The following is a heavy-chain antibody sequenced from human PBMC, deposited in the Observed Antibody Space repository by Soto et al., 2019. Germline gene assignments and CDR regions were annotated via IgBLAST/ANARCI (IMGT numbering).Heavy chain of an antibody. CDR3: ARHSIVGATLNY. CDR2: IYYSGST. J-gene: IGHJ4*02. V-gene: IGHV4-39*01. Sequence: SETLSLTCTVSGGSISSSNYYWGWIRQPPGKGLEWIGNIYYSGSTYYNPSLKSRVTISVDTSKNQFSLKLSSVTAADTAVYYCARHSIVGATLNYWGQGTLVTVSS. CDR1: GGSISSSNYY. D-gene: IGHD1-26*01.